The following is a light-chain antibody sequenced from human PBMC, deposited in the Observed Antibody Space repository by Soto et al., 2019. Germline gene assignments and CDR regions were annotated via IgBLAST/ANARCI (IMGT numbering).Light chain of an antibody. V-gene: IGLV7-43*01. J-gene: IGLJ3*02. CDR3: LLYYDGAQV. CDR1: TGAVTSGYY. Sequence: QAVVTQEPSLTVSPGETVTLTCASGTGAVTSGYYPNWFQQKPGQAPRPLIYSINNKHSWTPARFSGSLLGDKAALTLSGMQPEDEAEYYCLLYYDGAQVFGEGTKLTVL. CDR2: SIN.